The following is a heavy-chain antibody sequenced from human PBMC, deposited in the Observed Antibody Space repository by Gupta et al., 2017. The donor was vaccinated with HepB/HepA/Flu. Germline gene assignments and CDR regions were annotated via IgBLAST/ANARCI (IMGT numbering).Heavy chain of an antibody. V-gene: IGHV4-59*08. CDR3: ARPHGESLYYYLDY. Sequence: QVQLRESGPGLVKHSETLSRTGTVSGGSITSDSWRWVRQPPGKGLAGIGYVSYGGSTNYNPSLKSRVSISLDTPNNRFSLKLNSVTAADTAVYYCARPHGESLYYYLDYWGQGTVVTVSS. J-gene: IGHJ4*02. D-gene: IGHD2-21*01. CDR1: GGSITSDS. CDR2: VSYGGST.